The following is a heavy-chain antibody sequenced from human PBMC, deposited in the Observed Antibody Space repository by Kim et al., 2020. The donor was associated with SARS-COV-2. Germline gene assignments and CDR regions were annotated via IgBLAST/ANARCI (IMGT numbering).Heavy chain of an antibody. Sequence: GGSLRLSCAASGFTFSSYWMSWVRQAPGKGLEWVANIKQDGSEKYYVDSVKGRFTISRDNAKNSLYLQMNSLRAEDTAVYYCARERMVRGVIHTTWGYYFDYWGQGTLVTVSS. CDR1: GFTFSSYW. D-gene: IGHD3-10*01. CDR3: ARERMVRGVIHTTWGYYFDY. J-gene: IGHJ4*02. V-gene: IGHV3-7*01. CDR2: IKQDGSEK.